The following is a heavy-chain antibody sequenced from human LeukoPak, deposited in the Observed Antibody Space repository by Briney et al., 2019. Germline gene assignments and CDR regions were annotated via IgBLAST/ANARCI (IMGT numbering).Heavy chain of an antibody. D-gene: IGHD3-9*01. CDR3: AKNQGNILTGYYRGSYFDY. CDR1: GFTFSSYA. CDR2: ISGSGGST. V-gene: IGHV3-23*01. Sequence: GGSLRLSCAASGFTFSSYAMSWVRQAPGKGLEWVSAISGSGGSTYYADSVKGRFTISRDNSKNTLYLQMNSLRAEDTAVYYCAKNQGNILTGYYRGSYFDYWGQGTLVTVSS. J-gene: IGHJ4*02.